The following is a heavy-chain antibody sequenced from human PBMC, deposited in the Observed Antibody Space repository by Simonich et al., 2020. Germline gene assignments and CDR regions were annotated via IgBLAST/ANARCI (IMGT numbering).Heavy chain of an antibody. J-gene: IGHJ3*02. CDR1: GYTFTGYY. CDR3: ATGDILTGYYLTNAFDI. Sequence: QVQLVQSGAEVKKPGASVKVSCKASGYTFTGYYMHWVRQAPGQGLEGMGRINTNSGGTNYAQKFQGRVTRTRDTSISTAYMELSSLRSEDTAVYYCATGDILTGYYLTNAFDIWGQGTMVTVSS. CDR2: INTNSGGT. V-gene: IGHV1-2*06. D-gene: IGHD3-9*01.